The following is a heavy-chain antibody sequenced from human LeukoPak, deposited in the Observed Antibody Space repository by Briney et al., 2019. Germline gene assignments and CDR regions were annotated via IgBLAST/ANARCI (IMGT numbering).Heavy chain of an antibody. CDR3: AKGPRGAAAAATEYMDV. Sequence: PGGSLRLSCAASGFTFSSYAMSWVRQAPGKGLEWVSGISGSGDRTYYADSVKGRFTISRDNSKNTLYLQMNSLRAEDTAVYYCAKGPRGAAAAATEYMDVWGKGTTVTVSS. CDR2: ISGSGDRT. V-gene: IGHV3-23*01. D-gene: IGHD6-13*01. CDR1: GFTFSSYA. J-gene: IGHJ6*03.